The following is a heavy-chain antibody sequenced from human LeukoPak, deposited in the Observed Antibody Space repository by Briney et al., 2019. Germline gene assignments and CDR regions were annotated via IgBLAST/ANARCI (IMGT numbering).Heavy chain of an antibody. CDR1: GYTFTSYG. CDR3: ARPSYYDFWSGYYPDYYYYYMDV. D-gene: IGHD3-3*01. V-gene: IGHV1-18*01. Sequence: ASVKVSCKASGYTFTSYGISWVRQAPGQGLEWMGWISAYNGNTNYAQKLQGRVTMTTDTSTSTAYMELRSPRSDDTAVYYCARPSYYDFWSGYYPDYYYYYMDVWGKGTTVTVSS. J-gene: IGHJ6*03. CDR2: ISAYNGNT.